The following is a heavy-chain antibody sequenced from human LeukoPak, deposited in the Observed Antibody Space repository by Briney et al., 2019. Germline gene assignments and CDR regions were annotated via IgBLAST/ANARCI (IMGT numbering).Heavy chain of an antibody. CDR2: IIPIFGTA. D-gene: IGHD5-18*01. Sequence: SVKVSCKASGGTFSSYAISWVRQAPGQGLEWMGGIIPIFGTANYAQKFQGRVTITADESTSTAYTELSSLRSEDTAVYYCARGASYGLYYFDYWGQGTLVTVSS. J-gene: IGHJ4*02. CDR3: ARGASYGLYYFDY. V-gene: IGHV1-69*13. CDR1: GGTFSSYA.